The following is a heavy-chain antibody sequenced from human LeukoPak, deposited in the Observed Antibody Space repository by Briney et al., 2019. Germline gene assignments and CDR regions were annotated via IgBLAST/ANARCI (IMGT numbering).Heavy chain of an antibody. V-gene: IGHV1-69*10. CDR3: AKRALRSLGVDY. J-gene: IGHJ4*02. Sequence: GASVRVSCTASGYTFTSYGISWVRQAPGQGLEWMGGIIPMLGIANYAQKFQGRVTITADKSTSTAYMELSSLRSEDTAVYYCAKRALRSLGVDYWGQGTLVTVSS. CDR2: IIPMLGIA. CDR1: GYTFTSYG. D-gene: IGHD1-1*01.